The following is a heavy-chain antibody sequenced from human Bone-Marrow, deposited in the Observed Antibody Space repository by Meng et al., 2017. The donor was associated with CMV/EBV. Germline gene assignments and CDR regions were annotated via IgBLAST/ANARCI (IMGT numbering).Heavy chain of an antibody. D-gene: IGHD5-18*01. CDR3: VKDDNGYTGEGGS. CDR1: GLDFSNYG. Sequence: GGSLRLSCVTSGLDFSNYGMNWVRQAPGKGLEWVSVIYSGDNRTYYGDSVRGRFTISRDNSKHTLYLQMNSLRVEDTAVYYCVKDDNGYTGEGGSWGQGTLVTVSS. J-gene: IGHJ5*02. CDR2: IYSGDNRT. V-gene: IGHV3-23*03.